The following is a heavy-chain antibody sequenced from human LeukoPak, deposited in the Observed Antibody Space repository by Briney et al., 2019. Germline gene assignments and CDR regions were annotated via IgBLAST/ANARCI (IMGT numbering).Heavy chain of an antibody. CDR1: GGSFSGYY. CDR2: INHSGST. J-gene: IGHJ4*02. D-gene: IGHD1-1*01. V-gene: IGHV4-34*01. CDR3: ASTHDRSY. Sequence: SETLSLTCAVYGGSFSGYYWSWIRQPPGKGLEWIGEINHSGSTNYNPSLKSRVTISVDTSKNQFSLKLSSVTAADTAVYYCASTHDRSYWGQGTLVTVSS.